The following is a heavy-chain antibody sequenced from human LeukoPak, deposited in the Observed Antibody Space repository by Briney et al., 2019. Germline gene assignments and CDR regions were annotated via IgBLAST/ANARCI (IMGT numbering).Heavy chain of an antibody. CDR2: IDCNGDK. J-gene: IGHJ4*02. V-gene: IGHV2-70*11. D-gene: IGHD6-6*01. Sequence: SGPTLVNPTQTLTLTCTFSGFSLSTSGMCVSWIRHPPRKALEWLARIDCNGDKHYSTSLKTRLTISKDTSKNQVVLTVTNMAAVDTATYYCARMWYSSSTFDYWGQGTLVTVSS. CDR3: ARMWYSSSTFDY. CDR1: GFSLSTSGMC.